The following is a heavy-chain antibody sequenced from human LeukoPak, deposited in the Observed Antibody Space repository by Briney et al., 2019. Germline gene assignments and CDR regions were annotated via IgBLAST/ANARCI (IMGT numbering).Heavy chain of an antibody. Sequence: PGGSLRLSCAASGFSFSNYSMMWVRQAPGKGLEWVSCVSSSSYIYYADSVEGRFTVSRDNAKNSLYLQMNSLRAEDTAVYYCARVDYDYVWGSYRYSRYDYWGQGTLVTVSS. CDR2: VSSSSYI. V-gene: IGHV3-21*01. J-gene: IGHJ4*02. D-gene: IGHD3-16*02. CDR1: GFSFSNYS. CDR3: ARVDYDYVWGSYRYSRYDY.